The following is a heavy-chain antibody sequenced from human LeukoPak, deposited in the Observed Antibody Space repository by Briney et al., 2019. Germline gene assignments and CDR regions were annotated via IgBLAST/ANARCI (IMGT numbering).Heavy chain of an antibody. CDR3: ARSPGGDANGFDP. V-gene: IGHV1-69*08. J-gene: IGHJ5*02. D-gene: IGHD3-16*01. CDR2: IIPVLGSP. CDR1: GGTFNTFP. Sequence: SVKVSCKTSGGTFNTFPISWVRQAPGQGLEWMGRIIPVLGSPNFAQNFQGRVTITADKSTSTVYMELSSLRSEDTAVYYCARSPGGDANGFDPWGQGTLVTVSS.